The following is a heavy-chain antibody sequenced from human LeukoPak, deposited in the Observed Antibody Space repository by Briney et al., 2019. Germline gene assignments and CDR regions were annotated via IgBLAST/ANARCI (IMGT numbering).Heavy chain of an antibody. V-gene: IGHV3-21*01. CDR2: ITSSSSYI. CDR3: ARHRTASDY. J-gene: IGHJ4*02. Sequence: GGSLRLSCAAPGFTFSTFAMIWVRQPPGKGLEWVSSITSSSSYIYYADSVKGRFTISRDNAKSSLYLQMNSLRAEDTALYYCARHRTASDYWGQGTLVTVSS. D-gene: IGHD3-16*02. CDR1: GFTFSTFA.